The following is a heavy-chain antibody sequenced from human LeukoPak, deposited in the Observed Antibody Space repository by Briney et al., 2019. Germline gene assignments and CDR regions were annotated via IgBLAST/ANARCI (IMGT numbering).Heavy chain of an antibody. D-gene: IGHD3-3*01. J-gene: IGHJ5*02. CDR3: ARDRAYYDFWSGYFRVSWFDP. Sequence: SETLSLTCTVSGGSISSYYWSWIRQPPGKGLEWIGYIYYSGSTNYNPSLKSRVTRSVDTSKNQFSLKLSSVTAADTAVYCGARDRAYYDFWSGYFRVSWFDPWGQGTLVTVSS. CDR1: GGSISSYY. V-gene: IGHV4-59*01. CDR2: IYYSGST.